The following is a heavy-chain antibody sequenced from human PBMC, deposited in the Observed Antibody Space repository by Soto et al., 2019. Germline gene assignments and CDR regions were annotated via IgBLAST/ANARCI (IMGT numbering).Heavy chain of an antibody. D-gene: IGHD2-8*01. CDR3: ASQYCTNIRCSALDY. CDR1: GYSFTIYG. Sequence: SVKVSCTASGYSFTIYGISWLRKAPGQGLEWLGWIISYTGNTNYAQKFQDRVTMTIDPSTGTAYMELRSLRSDDTAVYYCASQYCTNIRCSALDYWGPGTLVTVSS. V-gene: IGHV1-18*01. J-gene: IGHJ4*01. CDR2: IISYTGNT.